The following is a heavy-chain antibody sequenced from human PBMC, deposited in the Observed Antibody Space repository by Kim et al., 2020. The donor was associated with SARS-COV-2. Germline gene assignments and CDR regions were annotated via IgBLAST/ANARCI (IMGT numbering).Heavy chain of an antibody. CDR1: GGSISSYY. J-gene: IGHJ3*02. D-gene: IGHD3-10*01. Sequence: SETLSLTCTVSGGSISSYYWSWIRQPPGKGLEWIGYIYYSGSTNYNPSLKSRVTISVDTSKNQFSLKLSSVTAADTAVYYCARSPDYGSGSLDAFDIWG. V-gene: IGHV4-59*13. CDR3: ARSPDYGSGSLDAFDI. CDR2: IYYSGST.